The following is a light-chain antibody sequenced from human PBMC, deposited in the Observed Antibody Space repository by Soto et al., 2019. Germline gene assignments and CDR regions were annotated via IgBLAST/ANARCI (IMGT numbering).Light chain of an antibody. CDR3: QQYNIWPPTNT. Sequence: EIVMTQSPATLSASPGERATLSCTASQSVSSNVAWYQQKPGQAPRLLIYGESTRATGIPARSSGSGSGTEFTLSISSLQSEDFAVYYFQQYNIWPPTNTFVQGAKQDIK. CDR1: QSVSSN. V-gene: IGKV3-15*01. CDR2: GES. J-gene: IGKJ2*01.